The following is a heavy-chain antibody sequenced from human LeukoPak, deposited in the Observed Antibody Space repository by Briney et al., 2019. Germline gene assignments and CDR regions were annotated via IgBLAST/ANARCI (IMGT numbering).Heavy chain of an antibody. CDR2: ISSSSSYT. CDR3: ARDAQRVRGVGVDY. J-gene: IGHJ4*02. CDR1: GFTVSSNY. Sequence: PGGSLRLSCAASGFTVSSNYMSWVRQAPGKGLEWVSYISSSSSYTNYADSVKGRFTISRDNAKNSLYLQMNSLRAEDTAVYYCARDAQRVRGVGVDYWGQGTLVTVSS. D-gene: IGHD3-10*01. V-gene: IGHV3-11*05.